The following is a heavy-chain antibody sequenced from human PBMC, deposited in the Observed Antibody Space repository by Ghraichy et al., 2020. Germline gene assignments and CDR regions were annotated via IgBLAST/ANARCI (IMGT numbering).Heavy chain of an antibody. CDR1: GFTFSRYT. J-gene: IGHJ4*02. Sequence: GESLNISCAASGFTFSRYTMNWVRQAPGKGLEWISYISTSSTTIYYADSVKGRFTISRDNANNSVYLQMNSLTDEDTAVYYCARGASQGYCDGGNCDPYFDFWGQGTLVTVSS. CDR3: ARGASQGYCDGGNCDPYFDF. CDR2: ISTSSTTI. V-gene: IGHV3-48*02. D-gene: IGHD2-15*01.